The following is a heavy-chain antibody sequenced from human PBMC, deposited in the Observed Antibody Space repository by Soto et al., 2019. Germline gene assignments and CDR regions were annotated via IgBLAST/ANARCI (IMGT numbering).Heavy chain of an antibody. Sequence: GGSLRLSCAASGFTFSSYAMSWVRQAPGKGLEWVSAISGSGGSTYYADSVKGRFTISRDNSKNTLYLQMNSLRAEDTAVYYCLTYYDFWRPMAPGGWFDPWGQGNLVTVSS. J-gene: IGHJ5*02. CDR1: GFTFSSYA. CDR2: ISGSGGST. CDR3: LTYYDFWRPMAPGGWFDP. D-gene: IGHD3-3*01. V-gene: IGHV3-23*01.